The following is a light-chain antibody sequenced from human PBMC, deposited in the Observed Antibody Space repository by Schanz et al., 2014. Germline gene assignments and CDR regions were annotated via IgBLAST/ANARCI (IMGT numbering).Light chain of an antibody. CDR3: QQYGSSPYT. CDR2: GAS. Sequence: EIIMTQSPATLSVSPGERATLSCRASESISDNLAWYQHKPGQAPRLLIYGASTRASGIPDRFSGSGSGTDFILTISRLEPEDFAVYYCQQYGSSPYTFGQGTKLEIK. CDR1: ESISDN. J-gene: IGKJ2*01. V-gene: IGKV3-20*01.